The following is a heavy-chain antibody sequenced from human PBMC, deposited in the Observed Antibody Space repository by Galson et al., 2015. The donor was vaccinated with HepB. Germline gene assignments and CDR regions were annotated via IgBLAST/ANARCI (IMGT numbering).Heavy chain of an antibody. J-gene: IGHJ5*02. CDR1: GYSFTSYW. V-gene: IGHV5-51*01. Sequence: QSGAEVKKPGESLKISCKGSGYSFTSYWIGWVRQMPGKGLEWMGIIYPGDSDTRYSPSFQGPVTISADKSISTAYLQWSSLKASATAMYYCARRGYCSSTSCYMERNNWFDPWGQGTLVTVSS. D-gene: IGHD2-2*02. CDR3: ARRGYCSSTSCYMERNNWFDP. CDR2: IYPGDSDT.